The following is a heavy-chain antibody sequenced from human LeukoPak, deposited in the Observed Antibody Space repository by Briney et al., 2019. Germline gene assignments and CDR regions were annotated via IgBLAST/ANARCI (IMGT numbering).Heavy chain of an antibody. D-gene: IGHD5-12*01. CDR3: ARDNSGYDFGY. Sequence: PGGSLSLSCAASGFTFISYEMNWVRQAPGKGLEWVSYISSSGSTIYYADSVRGRFTISRDNAKNSLYLQMNSLRAEDTAVYYCARDNSGYDFGYWAQGTLVTVSS. J-gene: IGHJ4*02. CDR1: GFTFISYE. CDR2: ISSSGSTI. V-gene: IGHV3-48*03.